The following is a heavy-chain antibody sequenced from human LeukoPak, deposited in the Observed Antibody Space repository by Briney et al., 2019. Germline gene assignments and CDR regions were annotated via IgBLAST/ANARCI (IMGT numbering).Heavy chain of an antibody. J-gene: IGHJ4*02. D-gene: IGHD2-15*01. CDR3: AGPRGGQSPGSANFDY. CDR1: GGTFSSYA. V-gene: IGHV1-69*01. CDR2: IIPIFGTA. Sequence: ASVKVSCKASGGTFSSYAISWVRQAPGQGLEWMGGIIPIFGTANYAQKFQGRVTITADESTSTAYMEPSSLRSEDTAVYYCAGPRGGQSPGSANFDYWGQGTLVTVSS.